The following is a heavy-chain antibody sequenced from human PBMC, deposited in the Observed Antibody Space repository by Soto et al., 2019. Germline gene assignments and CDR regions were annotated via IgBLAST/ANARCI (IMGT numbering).Heavy chain of an antibody. Sequence: QVQLVESGGGVVQPGRSLRLSCAASGFTFSSYGMHWVRQAPGKGLEWVAVIWYDGSNKYYADSVKGRFTISRDNSKNTLYLQMNSLRAEDTAVYYCARDLLRDSSGQHWGQGTLVTVSS. D-gene: IGHD3-22*01. CDR3: ARDLLRDSSGQH. V-gene: IGHV3-33*01. CDR2: IWYDGSNK. J-gene: IGHJ1*01. CDR1: GFTFSSYG.